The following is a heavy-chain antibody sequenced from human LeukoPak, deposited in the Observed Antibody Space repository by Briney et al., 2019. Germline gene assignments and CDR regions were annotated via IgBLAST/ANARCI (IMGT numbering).Heavy chain of an antibody. CDR2: IYDSGST. Sequence: SETLSLTCTVSGGSIRSSYYYWGWIRQPPGKGLEWIGSIYDSGSTYYNPSLKSRVTISVDTSKNQFSLKLSSVTAADTAVYYCARDPGGGVGATHDAFDIWGQGTMVTVSS. CDR1: GGSIRSSYYY. CDR3: ARDPGGGVGATHDAFDI. D-gene: IGHD1-26*01. J-gene: IGHJ3*02. V-gene: IGHV4-39*07.